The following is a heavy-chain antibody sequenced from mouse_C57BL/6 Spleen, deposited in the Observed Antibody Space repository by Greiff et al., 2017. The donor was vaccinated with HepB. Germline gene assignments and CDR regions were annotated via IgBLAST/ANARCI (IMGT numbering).Heavy chain of an antibody. CDR3: ARGIYDGYYWYFDV. Sequence: QVQLQQSGAELVKPGASVKISCKASGYAFSSYWMNWVKQRPGKGLEWIGQIYPGDGDTNYNGKFKGKATLTADKSSSKAYMQLSSLTSEDSAVYFCARGIYDGYYWYFDVWGTGTTVTVSS. J-gene: IGHJ1*03. V-gene: IGHV1-80*01. D-gene: IGHD2-3*01. CDR1: GYAFSSYW. CDR2: IYPGDGDT.